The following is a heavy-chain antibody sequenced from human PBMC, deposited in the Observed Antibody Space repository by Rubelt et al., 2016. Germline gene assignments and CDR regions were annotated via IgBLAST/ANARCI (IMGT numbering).Heavy chain of an antibody. CDR2: ISWSSTYK. D-gene: IGHD7-27*01. CDR3: ARRSTGVGFDC. V-gene: IGHV3-21*04. J-gene: IGHJ4*02. CDR1: GFTFSDYS. Sequence: SCAASGFTFSDYSMHWVRLAPGKGLEWVASISWSSTYKIYADSVRGRFTISRDNANDSMSLQLSSLRVEDTAVYYCARRSTGVGFDCWGQGTLVTVSS.